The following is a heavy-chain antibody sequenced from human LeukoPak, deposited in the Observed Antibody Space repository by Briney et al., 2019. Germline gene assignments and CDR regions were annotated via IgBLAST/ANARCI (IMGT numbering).Heavy chain of an antibody. D-gene: IGHD3-22*01. CDR3: ARDWGSGYYYDSSGFD. V-gene: IGHV1-2*02. CDR1: GYTFTSYN. J-gene: IGHJ4*02. CDR2: INPPSGGT. Sequence: ASVKVSCKASGYTFTSYNIHWVRQAPGQGLEWMGWINPPSGGTNYAQKFQGRVTMTRNTSISTAYMELSRLRSDDTAVYYCARDWGSGYYYDSSGFDWGQGTLVTVSS.